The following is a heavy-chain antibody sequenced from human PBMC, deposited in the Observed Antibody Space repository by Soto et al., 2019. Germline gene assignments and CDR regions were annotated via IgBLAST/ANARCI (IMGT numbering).Heavy chain of an antibody. J-gene: IGHJ6*02. CDR2: IYYSGST. CDR1: GGSISSSSYY. V-gene: IGHV4-39*01. CDR3: ARHPPHDYSYRQGSGYYYGMDV. Sequence: QLQLQESGPGLVKPSETLSLTCTVSGGSISSSSYYWGWIRQPPGKGLEWIGSIYYSGSTYYNPSLKSRVTISVDTSKNQFSLKLSSVTAADTAVYYCARHPPHDYSYRQGSGYYYGMDVWGQGTTVTVSS. D-gene: IGHD4-4*01.